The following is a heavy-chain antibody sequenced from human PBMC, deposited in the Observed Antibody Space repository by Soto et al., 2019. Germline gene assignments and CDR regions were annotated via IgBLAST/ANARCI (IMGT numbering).Heavy chain of an antibody. Sequence: SLTCTVSGGSIIGYYWSWIRQSPGKGLEWIGYISYGGSTNYNPSLKSRVSISVDTSSNQFSLKLSSVSAADTAVYYCARLHCSAGSCYLLDYWGRGTLVTVSS. CDR1: GGSIIGYY. D-gene: IGHD2-15*01. CDR2: ISYGGST. J-gene: IGHJ4*02. V-gene: IGHV4-59*01. CDR3: ARLHCSAGSCYLLDY.